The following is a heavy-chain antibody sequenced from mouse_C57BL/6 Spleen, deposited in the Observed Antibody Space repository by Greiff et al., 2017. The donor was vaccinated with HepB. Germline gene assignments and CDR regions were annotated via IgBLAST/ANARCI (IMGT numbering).Heavy chain of an antibody. J-gene: IGHJ4*01. CDR1: GYTFTDYY. CDR3: ARSGYGNLAYAMDY. Sequence: VQLQQSGPELVKPGASVKISCKASGYTFTDYYINWVKQMPGQGLEWIGWIFPGSGSTYYNEKFKGKATLTVDKSSSTAYMLLSSLTSEDSAVYFCARSGYGNLAYAMDYWGQGTSVTVSS. D-gene: IGHD2-1*01. V-gene: IGHV1-75*01. CDR2: IFPGSGST.